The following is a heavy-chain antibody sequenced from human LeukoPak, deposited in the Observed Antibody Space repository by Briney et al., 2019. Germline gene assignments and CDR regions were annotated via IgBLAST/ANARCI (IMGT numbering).Heavy chain of an antibody. CDR3: ARDDYGDPIDY. CDR2: INQDGSEK. V-gene: IGHV3-7*01. CDR1: GFTFSRYW. D-gene: IGHD4-17*01. Sequence: GGSLRLSCAASGFTFSRYWMSWVRQAPGKGLEWVANINQDGSEKYYVDSVKGRFTISRDNAKNSLYLQMNGLRAEDTAVYYCARDDYGDPIDYWGQGTLVTVSS. J-gene: IGHJ4*02.